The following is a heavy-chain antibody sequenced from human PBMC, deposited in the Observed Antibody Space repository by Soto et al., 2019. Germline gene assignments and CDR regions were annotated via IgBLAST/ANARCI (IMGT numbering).Heavy chain of an antibody. V-gene: IGHV3-53*01. CDR2: IYTGGYT. J-gene: IGHJ4*02. Sequence: EVPLVESGGGLIQPGGSLRLSCTASGFTVSSNYMSWVRQAPGKGLEWVSVIYTGGYTYYADSVKGRFTISRDNSKNTLSLQMNSLRAEDTAVYFCARGRIAVAGHYSFDLWGQGTLVTVSS. CDR1: GFTVSSNY. D-gene: IGHD6-19*01. CDR3: ARGRIAVAGHYSFDL.